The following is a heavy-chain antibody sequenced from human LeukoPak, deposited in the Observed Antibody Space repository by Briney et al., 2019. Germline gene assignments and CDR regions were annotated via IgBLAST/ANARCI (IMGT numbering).Heavy chain of an antibody. CDR1: GFTFDDYA. J-gene: IGHJ4*02. CDR3: AKGGSGWSYYFDF. V-gene: IGHV3-43*02. CDR2: ISGDGGST. Sequence: GGSLRLSCVASGFTFDDYAMHWVRQAPGKGLEWVSLISGDGGSTYYADSVKGRFTISRDNSKNSLYLQMNSLSTEDTALYYCAKGGSGWSYYFDFWGQGTLVTVSS. D-gene: IGHD6-19*01.